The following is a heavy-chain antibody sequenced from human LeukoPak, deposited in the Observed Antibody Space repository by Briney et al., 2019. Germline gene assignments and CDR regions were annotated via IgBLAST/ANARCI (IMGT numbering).Heavy chain of an antibody. CDR2: IYYSGST. CDR3: ARSRGWLQSHPLGY. CDR1: GGSISSSSYY. D-gene: IGHD5-24*01. V-gene: IGHV4-39*07. Sequence: SETLSLTCTVSGGSISSSSYYWGWIRQPPGKGLEWIGSIYYSGSTYYNPSLKSRVTISVHTSKNQFSLKLSSVTAADTAVYYCARSRGWLQSHPLGYWGQGTLVAVSS. J-gene: IGHJ4*02.